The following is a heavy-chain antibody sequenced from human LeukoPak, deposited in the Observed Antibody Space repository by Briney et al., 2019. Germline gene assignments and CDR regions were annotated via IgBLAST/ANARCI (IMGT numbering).Heavy chain of an antibody. CDR1: GLTVSSNH. CDR3: AKDGEGTAMVSPFDY. D-gene: IGHD5-18*01. J-gene: IGHJ4*02. CDR2: IYTGGST. Sequence: GGSLRLSCAASGLTVSSNHMSWVRQAPGKGLEWVLVIYTGGSTDYADSVKGRFTISRDNSKNTLYLQMNSLRAEDTAVYYCAKDGEGTAMVSPFDYWGQGTLVTVSS. V-gene: IGHV3-53*01.